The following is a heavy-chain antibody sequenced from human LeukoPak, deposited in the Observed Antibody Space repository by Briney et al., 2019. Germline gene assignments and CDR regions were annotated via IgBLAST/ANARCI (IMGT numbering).Heavy chain of an antibody. Sequence: GASVKVSCKASGYTFTSYAIHWVRQAPGQRLEWMGWINAGNGNTKYSQKFQGRVTITRDTSASTAYMELSSLRSEDTAVYYCARGGLMVRGVITPKYNWFDPWGQGTLVTVSS. CDR2: INAGNGNT. CDR1: GYTFTSYA. D-gene: IGHD3-10*01. V-gene: IGHV1-3*01. J-gene: IGHJ5*02. CDR3: ARGGLMVRGVITPKYNWFDP.